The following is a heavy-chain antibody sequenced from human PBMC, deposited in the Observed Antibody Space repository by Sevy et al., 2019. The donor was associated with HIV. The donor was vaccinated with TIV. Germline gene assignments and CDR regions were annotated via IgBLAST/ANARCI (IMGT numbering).Heavy chain of an antibody. D-gene: IGHD6-19*01. Sequence: SGPTLVKPTQTLTLTCTFSGFSLSTSGMCVSWIRQPPGKALEWLALIDWDGDKYYSTSLKTRLTISKDTSKNQVVITMTNMDPVDTATYYCARIRGIAVAGNYYYYGMDVWGQGTTVTVSS. CDR2: IDWDGDK. CDR1: GFSLSTSGMC. CDR3: ARIRGIAVAGNYYYYGMDV. J-gene: IGHJ6*02. V-gene: IGHV2-70*01.